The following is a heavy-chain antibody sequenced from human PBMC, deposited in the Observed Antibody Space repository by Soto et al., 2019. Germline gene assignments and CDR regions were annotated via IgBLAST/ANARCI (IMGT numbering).Heavy chain of an antibody. CDR3: AKDISLGELSAPDH. CDR1: GFTFDDYG. CDR2: MSWNGGSI. D-gene: IGHD3-16*02. Sequence: VQLVESGGGLVQPGRSLRLSCVASGFTFDDYGMHCVRQAPGKGLEWVSGMSWNGGSIAYADSVKGRFTISRDNAKNALYLQMNSRRPEETALYYCAKDISLGELSAPDHWGQGILVTVSS. J-gene: IGHJ4*02. V-gene: IGHV3-9*01.